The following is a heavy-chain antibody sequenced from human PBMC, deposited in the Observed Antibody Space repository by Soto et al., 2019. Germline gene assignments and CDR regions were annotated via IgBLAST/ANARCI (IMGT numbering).Heavy chain of an antibody. V-gene: IGHV6-1*01. CDR3: ARDLELESIVIDY. CDR2: TYYRSKRYN. Sequence: PAHTLSLTCAISGDSVSSNSAAWNLIRQSPSRGLEWLGRTYYRSKRYNEYAVSVKSRITINPDTSKNQFSLQLNSVTPEDTAVYYCARDLELESIVIDYWGQGTLVTVSS. J-gene: IGHJ4*02. D-gene: IGHD1-1*01. CDR1: GDSVSSNSAA.